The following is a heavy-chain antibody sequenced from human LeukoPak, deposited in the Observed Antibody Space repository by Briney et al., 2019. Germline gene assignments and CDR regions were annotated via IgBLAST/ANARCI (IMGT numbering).Heavy chain of an antibody. CDR2: TSSSSSTI. J-gene: IGHJ4*02. Sequence: GGSLRLSCAASGFTFSSYSMNWVRQAPGKGLEWVSYTSSSSSTIYYADSVKGRFTISRDNAKNSLYLQMNSLRAEDTAVYYCAREHYYGSGSPPDYWGQGTLVTVSS. CDR3: AREHYYGSGSPPDY. V-gene: IGHV3-48*01. D-gene: IGHD3-10*01. CDR1: GFTFSSYS.